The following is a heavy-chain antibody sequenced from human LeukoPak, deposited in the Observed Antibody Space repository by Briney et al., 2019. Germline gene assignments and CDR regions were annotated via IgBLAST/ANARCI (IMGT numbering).Heavy chain of an antibody. V-gene: IGHV3-30*18. J-gene: IGHJ4*02. CDR2: ISYDGSNK. D-gene: IGHD2-21*02. CDR1: GFTFSSYG. Sequence: GGSLRLSCTASGFTFSSYGVHWVRQAPGKGLEWVAFISYDGSNKYYADSVKGRFTISRDNSKNTLYLQMNGLRAEGTAVYYCAKEAPVVVTAIPDDWGQGTPVTVSS. CDR3: AKEAPVVVTAIPDD.